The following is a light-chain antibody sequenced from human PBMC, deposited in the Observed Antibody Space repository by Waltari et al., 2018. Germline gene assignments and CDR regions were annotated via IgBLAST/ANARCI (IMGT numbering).Light chain of an antibody. CDR2: AGS. V-gene: IGLV2-23*01. CDR3: CSYAGSSTYV. Sequence: QSALTQPACVSGSPGQSITISCTGTSSDVGNYNLFPWYQQHPGKAPKLMISAGSKRPSGVSNRFSGSKSGNTASLTISGLQAEDEADYYCCSYAGSSTYVFGTGTKVTVL. J-gene: IGLJ1*01. CDR1: SSDVGNYNL.